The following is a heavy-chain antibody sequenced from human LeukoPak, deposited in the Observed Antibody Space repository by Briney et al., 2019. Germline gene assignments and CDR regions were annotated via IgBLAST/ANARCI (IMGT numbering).Heavy chain of an antibody. D-gene: IGHD3-3*01. CDR3: ARDFDYDFWSGYPRGWFDP. Sequence: GASVKVSCKASGYTFTSYGISWVRQAPGQGLEWMGWISAYNGNTNYAQKLQGRVTMTTDTSTSTAYMELRSLGSDDTAVYYCARDFDYDFWSGYPRGWFDPWGQGTLVTVSS. J-gene: IGHJ5*02. V-gene: IGHV1-18*01. CDR2: ISAYNGNT. CDR1: GYTFTSYG.